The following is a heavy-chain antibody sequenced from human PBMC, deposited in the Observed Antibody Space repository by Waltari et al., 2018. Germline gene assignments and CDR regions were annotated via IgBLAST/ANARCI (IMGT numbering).Heavy chain of an antibody. D-gene: IGHD1-26*01. V-gene: IGHV3-7*01. CDR1: GFTFSSYW. CDR2: RKQDGSDK. J-gene: IGHJ4*02. Sequence: EVQLVESGGGLVRPGGSLRLSCAASGFTFSSYWMSWVRQAPGQGLEWVANRKQDGSDKYYVDSGKGRFTITRDNAKNSLYLQMTGVGAEETAVYYCARGGPGSEPCPCFDHWGQGTLVTVSS. CDR3: ARGGPGSEPCPCFDH.